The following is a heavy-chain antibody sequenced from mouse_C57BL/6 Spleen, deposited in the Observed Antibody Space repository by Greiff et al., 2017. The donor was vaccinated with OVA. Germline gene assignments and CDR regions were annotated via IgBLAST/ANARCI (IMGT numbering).Heavy chain of an antibody. CDR1: GFTFSSYA. J-gene: IGHJ3*01. Sequence: EVKVVESGEGLVKPGGSLKLSCAASGFTFSSYAMSWVRQTPEKRLEWVAYISSGGDYIYYADTVKGRFTLSRDNARNTLYLQMSSLKSEDTAMYYCTRDYYGSSRGAWFAYWGQGTLVTVSA. V-gene: IGHV5-9-1*02. CDR2: ISSGGDYI. D-gene: IGHD1-1*01. CDR3: TRDYYGSSRGAWFAY.